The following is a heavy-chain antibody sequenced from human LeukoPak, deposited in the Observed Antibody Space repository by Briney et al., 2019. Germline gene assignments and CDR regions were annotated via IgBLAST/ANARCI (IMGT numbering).Heavy chain of an antibody. Sequence: SETLSLTCTVSGGSISSSSYYWGWIRQPPGKGLEWIGSIYESGSTYYNPSLKSRVTISADTSKNQFSLKLSSVTAADTAVYYCARSSLYYYDSSGYYPDAFDIWGQGTMVTVSS. J-gene: IGHJ3*02. CDR2: IYESGST. V-gene: IGHV4-39*01. CDR3: ARSSLYYYDSSGYYPDAFDI. D-gene: IGHD3-22*01. CDR1: GGSISSSSYY.